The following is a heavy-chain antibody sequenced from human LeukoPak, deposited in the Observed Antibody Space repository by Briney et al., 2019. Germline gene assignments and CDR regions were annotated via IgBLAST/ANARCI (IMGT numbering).Heavy chain of an antibody. J-gene: IGHJ4*02. CDR1: GGSISSGSYY. CDR3: ARRSLAVADDY. CDR2: IYTSGST. V-gene: IGHV4-61*02. D-gene: IGHD6-19*01. Sequence: SETLSLTCTVSGGSISSGSYYWSWIRQPAGKGLEWIGRIYTSGSTNYNPSLKSRVTISVDTSKNQFSLKLSSATAADTAAYYCARRSLAVADDYWGQGTLVTVSS.